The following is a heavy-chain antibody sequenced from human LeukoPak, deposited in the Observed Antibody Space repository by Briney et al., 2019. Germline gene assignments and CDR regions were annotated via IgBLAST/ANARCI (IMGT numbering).Heavy chain of an antibody. CDR1: GFTFSDYG. Sequence: PGGSLRLSCAASGFTFSDYGMHWVRQAPGKGLEWVAFVRNDGSNECYPDSVKGRFTISRDNSRNTLYLQMNSLRAEDTAVYYCAKGGSSSHNWFDPWGQGTLVTVSS. J-gene: IGHJ5*02. CDR3: AKGGSSSHNWFDP. CDR2: VRNDGSNE. V-gene: IGHV3-30*02. D-gene: IGHD6-13*01.